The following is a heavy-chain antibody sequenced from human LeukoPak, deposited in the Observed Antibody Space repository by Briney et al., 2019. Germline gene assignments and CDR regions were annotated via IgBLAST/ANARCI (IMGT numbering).Heavy chain of an antibody. CDR3: ARDLYTRYYYDSSGPKGPFDF. V-gene: IGHV3-30*04. CDR2: ISYDGSNK. D-gene: IGHD3-22*01. Sequence: PGRSLRLSCAASGFTFSNYAMHWVRQAPGKGLEWVGVISYDGSNKYYADSVKGRFTISRDNSKNTLYLQMNSLRAEDTAVSYCARDLYTRYYYDSSGPKGPFDFWGQGILVTVSS. CDR1: GFTFSNYA. J-gene: IGHJ4*02.